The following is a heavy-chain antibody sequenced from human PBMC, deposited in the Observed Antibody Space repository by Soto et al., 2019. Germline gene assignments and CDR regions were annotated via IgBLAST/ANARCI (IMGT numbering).Heavy chain of an antibody. CDR3: AGLDTAMVKSAGY. J-gene: IGHJ4*02. CDR1: GYSFTSHY. D-gene: IGHD5-18*01. CDR2: IYPGGVNI. V-gene: IGHV1-46*01. Sequence: ASVKVSCKAIGYSFTSHYMHWVRQAPGQGLEWMGTIYPGGVNIGYAQKFKGRVTMTKDTSTSTVYMELNSLTSEDTAVYYCAGLDTAMVKSAGYWGQGTLVTVSS.